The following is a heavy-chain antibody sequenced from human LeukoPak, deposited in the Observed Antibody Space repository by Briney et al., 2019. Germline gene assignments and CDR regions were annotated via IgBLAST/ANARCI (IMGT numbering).Heavy chain of an antibody. Sequence: SETLSLTCTVSGGSISSGDYYWSWIRQPPGKGLEGIGYIYYSGSTSYNPSLKSRVTISVDTSKTQFSLNRSLLTAADTAVFYGARGVQYYYGSGSYRNPASGWNYYMDVWGKGTTVTVSS. CDR2: IYYSGST. V-gene: IGHV4-30-4*08. J-gene: IGHJ6*03. D-gene: IGHD3-10*01. CDR3: ARGVQYYYGSGSYRNPASGWNYYMDV. CDR1: GGSISSGDYY.